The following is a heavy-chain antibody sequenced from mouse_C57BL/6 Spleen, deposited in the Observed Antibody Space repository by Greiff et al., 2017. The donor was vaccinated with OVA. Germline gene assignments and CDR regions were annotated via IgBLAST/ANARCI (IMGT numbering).Heavy chain of an antibody. CDR2: ISSGSSTI. J-gene: IGHJ4*01. D-gene: IGHD2-1*01. Sequence: EVKLMESGGGLVKPGGSLKLSCAASGFTFSDYGMHWVRQAPEKGLEWVAYISSGSSTIYYADTVKGRFTISRDNAKNTLFLQMTSLRSEDTAMYYCARYGNYGGAMDYWGQGTSVTVSS. CDR3: ARYGNYGGAMDY. V-gene: IGHV5-17*01. CDR1: GFTFSDYG.